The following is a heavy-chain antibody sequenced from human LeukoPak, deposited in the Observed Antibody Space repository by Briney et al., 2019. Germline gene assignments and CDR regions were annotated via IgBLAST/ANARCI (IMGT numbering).Heavy chain of an antibody. D-gene: IGHD2-15*01. CDR1: GFTFSSYS. J-gene: IGHJ6*02. CDR2: ISSSSKYI. CDR3: ARRGPYCSGGSCYGTLDV. Sequence: PGGSLRLSCAASGFTFSSYSMNWVRQAPGKGLEWVSSISSSSKYIYYADSVKGRFTISRDIAKNSLYLQMNSLRDEDTAVYYCARRGPYCSGGSCYGTLDVWGQGTTVTVSS. V-gene: IGHV3-21*01.